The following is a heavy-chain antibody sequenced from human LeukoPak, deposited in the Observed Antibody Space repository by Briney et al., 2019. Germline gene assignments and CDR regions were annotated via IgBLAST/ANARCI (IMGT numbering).Heavy chain of an antibody. CDR3: ARQVEMARGVIIVDY. CDR1: GYSFTSYW. V-gene: IGHV5-51*01. Sequence: GESLKISCKGSGYSFTSYWIGWVRQMPGKGLEWMGIIYPGDSDTRYSPSFQGQVTISADKSISTAYLQWSSLKASDTAMYYCARQVEMARGVIIVDYWGQGTLVTVSS. J-gene: IGHJ4*02. CDR2: IYPGDSDT. D-gene: IGHD3-10*01.